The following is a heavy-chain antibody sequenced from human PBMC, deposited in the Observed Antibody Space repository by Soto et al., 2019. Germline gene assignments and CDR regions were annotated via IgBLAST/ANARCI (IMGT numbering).Heavy chain of an antibody. Sequence: SETLSLPCSVSCGSISSSSYSWGWIRQPPGKGLEWIGSIYYSGSTYYNPSLKSRVTISVDTSKNQFALKLSSLTAADTAVYYCARLRAAAGPNYLDYWGQGTLVTVSS. CDR1: CGSISSSSYS. CDR3: ARLRAAAGPNYLDY. V-gene: IGHV4-39*01. D-gene: IGHD6-13*01. J-gene: IGHJ4*02. CDR2: IYYSGST.